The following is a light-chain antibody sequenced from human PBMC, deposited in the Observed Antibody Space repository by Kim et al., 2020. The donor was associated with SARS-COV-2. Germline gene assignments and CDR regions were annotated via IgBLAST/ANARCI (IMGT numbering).Light chain of an antibody. Sequence: GQSITISCTGTSSDVGGYNYVSWYQQHPGKAPKLMIYDVSNRPSGVSNRFSGSKSVNTASLTISGLQAEDEADYYCSSYTSSSTRVFGTGTKVTVL. CDR3: SSYTSSSTRV. J-gene: IGLJ1*01. CDR1: SSDVGGYNY. CDR2: DVS. V-gene: IGLV2-14*03.